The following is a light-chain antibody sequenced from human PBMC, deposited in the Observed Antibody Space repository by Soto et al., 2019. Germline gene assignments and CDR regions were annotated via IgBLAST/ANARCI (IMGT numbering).Light chain of an antibody. CDR3: VLYMGSGICV. V-gene: IGLV8-61*01. CDR1: SGSVSTSYY. CDR2: NTN. J-gene: IGLJ3*02. Sequence: QTVVTQEPSFSVSPGGTVTLTCGLSSGSVSTSYYPSWYLQTPGQSPRTLIYNTNTRSSGVPDRFSGSILGNKAALTITGAQADDESHYYCVLYMGSGICVFGGGTKLTVL.